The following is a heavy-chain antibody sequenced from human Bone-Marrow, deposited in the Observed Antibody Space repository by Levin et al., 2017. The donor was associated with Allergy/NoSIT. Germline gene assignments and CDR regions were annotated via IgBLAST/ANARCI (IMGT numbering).Heavy chain of an antibody. CDR2: IYYSGST. D-gene: IGHD3-22*01. CDR1: GGSISSYY. CDR3: ARTSGGYYDSSGYGVDY. Sequence: NPSETLSLTCTVSGGSISSYYWSWIRQPPGKGLEWIGYIYYSGSTNYNPSLKSRVTISVDTSKNQFSLKLSSVTAADTAVYYCARTSGGYYDSSGYGVDYWGQGTLVTVSS. J-gene: IGHJ4*02. V-gene: IGHV4-59*01.